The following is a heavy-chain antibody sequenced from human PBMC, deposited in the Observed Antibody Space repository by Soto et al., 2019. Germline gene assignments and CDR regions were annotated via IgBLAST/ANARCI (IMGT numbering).Heavy chain of an antibody. CDR1: GFTFSSYW. J-gene: IGHJ3*01. CDR2: INSDGSST. Sequence: PGGSLRLSCAASGFTFSSYWMHWVRQAPGKGLVRVSRINSDGSSTSYADSVKGRFTISRDNAKNTLYLQMNSLRVEDTAVYYWAREAVRRHEAVDVWGQGSMVTVAS. CDR3: AREAVRRHEAVDV. V-gene: IGHV3-74*01. D-gene: IGHD6-6*01.